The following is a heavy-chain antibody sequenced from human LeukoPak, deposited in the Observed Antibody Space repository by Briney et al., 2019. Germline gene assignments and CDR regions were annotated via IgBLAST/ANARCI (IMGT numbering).Heavy chain of an antibody. D-gene: IGHD3-10*01. Sequence: GGSLRLSCAASGFTFSSYWMSWVRQAPGKGLEWVANIKQDGSGKYYVDSVKGRFTISRDNAKNSLYLQMNSLRAEDTAVYYCAREGDYYGSGSSFLWGQGTLVTVSS. V-gene: IGHV3-7*01. CDR2: IKQDGSGK. J-gene: IGHJ4*02. CDR1: GFTFSSYW. CDR3: AREGDYYGSGSSFL.